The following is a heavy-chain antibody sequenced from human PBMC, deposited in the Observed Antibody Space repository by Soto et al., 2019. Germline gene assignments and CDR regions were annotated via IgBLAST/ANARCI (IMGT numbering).Heavy chain of an antibody. CDR3: AKGTGYTSGTNDAFDI. J-gene: IGHJ3*02. CDR2: INPKSGGT. Sequence: ASVKVSCKASGYSFTDYYIHWVRQAPGQGLEWLGRINPKSGGTSTAQKFQGWVTMTTDTSISTASMELNSLRTEDTAVYYGAKGTGYTSGTNDAFDIWGQGTMVTVSS. D-gene: IGHD5-18*01. CDR1: GYSFTDYY. V-gene: IGHV1-2*04.